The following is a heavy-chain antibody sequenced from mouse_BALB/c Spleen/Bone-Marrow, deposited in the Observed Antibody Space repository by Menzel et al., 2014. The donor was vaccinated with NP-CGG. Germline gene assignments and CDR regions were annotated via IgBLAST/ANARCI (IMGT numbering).Heavy chain of an antibody. D-gene: IGHD1-2*01. J-gene: IGHJ4*01. Sequence: LVESGGGLVQPGGSLKLSCATSGFTFSDYYMYWVRQTPEKRLEWVAYISNGGGSTYYPDTVKGRFTISRDNAKNTLYLQMSRLKSEDTAMYYCARGGDSLLRLRSMDYWGQGTSVTVSS. V-gene: IGHV5-12*02. CDR3: ARGGDSLLRLRSMDY. CDR2: ISNGGGST. CDR1: GFTFSDYY.